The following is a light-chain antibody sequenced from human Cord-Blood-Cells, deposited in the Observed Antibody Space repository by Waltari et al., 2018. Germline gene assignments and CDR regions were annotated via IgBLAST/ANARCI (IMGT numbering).Light chain of an antibody. V-gene: IGKV1-39*01. Sequence: IQMTPSPSSLSASVGARLTITCRATQSISSYLNWYQQKQGKAPELLIYAASSLQSGVPSRFSGSGAGTDFTLTISSLQPEDFATYYCQQSYSTPFTFGPGTKVDIK. J-gene: IGKJ3*01. CDR1: QSISSY. CDR2: AAS. CDR3: QQSYSTPFT.